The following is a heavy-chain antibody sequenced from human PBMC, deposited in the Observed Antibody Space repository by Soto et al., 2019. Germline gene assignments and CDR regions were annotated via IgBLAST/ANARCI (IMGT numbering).Heavy chain of an antibody. CDR3: ENFPRGITVAWYFQH. Sequence: SETLSLTCTVSGGSISSSDYYWGWIRQPPGKGLEWIGSIYYSGNTYYNPSLESRVTMSVDTSKNQFSLKLSSVTAEGTAVYYCENFPRGITVAWYFQHGGRAPLVTVSS. CDR1: GGSISSSDYY. D-gene: IGHD6-19*01. V-gene: IGHV4-39*01. CDR2: IYYSGNT. J-gene: IGHJ1*01.